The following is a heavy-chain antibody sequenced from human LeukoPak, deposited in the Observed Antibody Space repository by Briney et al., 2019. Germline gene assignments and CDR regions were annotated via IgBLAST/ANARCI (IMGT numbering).Heavy chain of an antibody. CDR2: ISYDGSNK. J-gene: IGHJ3*02. CDR3: ARELLSGSYYHDAFDI. V-gene: IGHV3-30*04. Sequence: PGGSPGLSCAASGFTLSSYAMHWVRQAPGKGLEWVAVISYDGSNKYYADSVKGRFTISRDNSKNTLYLQMNGLRAEDTAVYYCARELLSGSYYHDAFDIWGQGTMVTVSS. CDR1: GFTLSSYA. D-gene: IGHD1-26*01.